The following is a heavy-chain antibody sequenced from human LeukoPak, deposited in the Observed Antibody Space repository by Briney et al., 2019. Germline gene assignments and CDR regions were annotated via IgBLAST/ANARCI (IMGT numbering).Heavy chain of an antibody. CDR1: GGTFISYA. CDR2: IIPIFGTA. CDR3: QMVYGYYYYYGMGV. J-gene: IGHJ6*02. D-gene: IGHD2-8*01. V-gene: IGHV1-69*13. Sequence: ASVKVSCKASGGTFISYAISWVRQAPGQGLEWMGGIIPIFGTANYAQKFQGRVTITADESTSTAYMELSSLRSEDTAVYYCQMVYGYYYYYGMGVWGQGTTVTVSS.